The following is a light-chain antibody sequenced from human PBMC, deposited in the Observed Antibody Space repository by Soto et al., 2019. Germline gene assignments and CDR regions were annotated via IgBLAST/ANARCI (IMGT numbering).Light chain of an antibody. CDR1: SSDVGGYNY. CDR3: SSYTSSSTSV. Sequence: HSALTQPASVSGSPGQSITISCTGTSSDVGGYNYVSWYQQHPAKAPKLMIYEVSNRPSGVSNRFSGSKSGNTASLTISGLQAEDEADYYCSSYTSSSTSVFGTGTKLTVL. V-gene: IGLV2-14*01. J-gene: IGLJ1*01. CDR2: EVS.